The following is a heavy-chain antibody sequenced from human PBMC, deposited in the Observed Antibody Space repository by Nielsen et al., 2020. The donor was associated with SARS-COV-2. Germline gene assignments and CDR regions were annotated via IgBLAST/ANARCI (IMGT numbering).Heavy chain of an antibody. Sequence: WIRQPPGKGLEWVSAISGSGGSTYYADSVKGRFTISRDNAKNSLYLQMNSLRAEDTAVYYCAREPMVRGVRDYYYYYGMDVWGQGTTVTVSS. V-gene: IGHV3-23*01. CDR3: AREPMVRGVRDYYYYYGMDV. J-gene: IGHJ6*02. D-gene: IGHD3-10*01. CDR2: ISGSGGST.